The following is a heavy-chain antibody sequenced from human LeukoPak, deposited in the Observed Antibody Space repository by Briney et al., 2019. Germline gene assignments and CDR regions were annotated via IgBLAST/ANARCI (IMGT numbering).Heavy chain of an antibody. CDR3: ARDPSYSDCSSTSCYKGLD. V-gene: IGHV3-21*01. Sequence: GGSLRLSCAASGFTFSSYSMNWVRQAPGKGLEWVSSISSSSSHIYYADSVKGRFTISRDNAKNSLYLQMNSLRAEDTAVYYCARDPSYSDCSSTSCYKGLDWGQGTLVTVSS. CDR1: GFTFSSYS. CDR2: ISSSSSHI. D-gene: IGHD2-2*02. J-gene: IGHJ4*02.